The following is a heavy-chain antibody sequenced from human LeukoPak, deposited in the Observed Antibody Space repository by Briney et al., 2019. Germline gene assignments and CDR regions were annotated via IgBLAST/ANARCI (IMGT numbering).Heavy chain of an antibody. V-gene: IGHV1-2*02. J-gene: IGHJ5*02. CDR1: GYTFTGYY. D-gene: IGHD1-26*01. CDR2: INPNSGDT. CDR3: ARGSSQNASYFDP. Sequence: ASVKVSCKASGYTFTGYYIHWVRQAPGQGLEWMGWINPNSGDTSYPQKFQGSVTMTRDTSISTAYMELSSLRSDDTAIYYCARGSSQNASYFDPWGQGTLVTVSS.